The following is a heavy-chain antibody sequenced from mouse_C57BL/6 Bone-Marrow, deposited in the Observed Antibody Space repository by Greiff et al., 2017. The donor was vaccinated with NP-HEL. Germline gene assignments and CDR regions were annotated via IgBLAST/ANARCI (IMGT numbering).Heavy chain of an antibody. J-gene: IGHJ2*01. D-gene: IGHD2-10*02. CDR2: ISYDGSN. CDR1: GYSITSGYY. Sequence: EVKLLESGPGLVKPSQSLSLTCSVTGYSITSGYYWNWIRRFPGNKLEWVGSISYDGSNNYSPSIKNLISITRYTSKNQFFLKLNSVTAEDTATYYCARAYGNYLDYWGQGTTLTVSS. V-gene: IGHV3-6*01. CDR3: ARAYGNYLDY.